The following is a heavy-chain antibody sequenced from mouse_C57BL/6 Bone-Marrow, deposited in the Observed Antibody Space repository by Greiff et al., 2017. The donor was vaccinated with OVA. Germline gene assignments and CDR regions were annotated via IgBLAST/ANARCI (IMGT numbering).Heavy chain of an antibody. CDR1: GYTFTSYW. Sequence: QVQLQQPGAELVKPGASVKLSCKASGYTFTSYWMHWVKQRPGQGLEWIGMIHPNSGSTNYNEKFKSKATLTVDKSSSPAYMQLSSLTSGDSAVYNCAREVRLALFAYWGQGTLVTVSA. CDR3: AREVRLALFAY. CDR2: IHPNSGST. D-gene: IGHD1-2*01. V-gene: IGHV1-64*01. J-gene: IGHJ3*01.